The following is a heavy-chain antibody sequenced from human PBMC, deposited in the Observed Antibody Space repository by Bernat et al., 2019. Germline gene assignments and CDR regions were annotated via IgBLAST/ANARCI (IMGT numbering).Heavy chain of an antibody. J-gene: IGHJ5*02. CDR2: ISYDGSNK. V-gene: IGHV3-30-3*01. CDR1: GFTFSSYA. D-gene: IGHD3-22*01. CDR3: AREYYYDSSGWEFDP. Sequence: QVQLVESGGGVVQPGRSLRLSCAASGFTFSSYAMHWVRQAPGKGLEWVAVISYDGSNKYYADSVKGRFTISRDNSKNTLYLQMNSLRAEDTAVYYCAREYYYDSSGWEFDPWGQGTLVTVSS.